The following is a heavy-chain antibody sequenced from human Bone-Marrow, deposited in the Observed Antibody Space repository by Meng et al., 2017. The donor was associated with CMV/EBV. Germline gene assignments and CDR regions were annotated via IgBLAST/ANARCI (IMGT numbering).Heavy chain of an antibody. Sequence: GESLKISCAASGFTFSSYGMHWVRQAPGKGLEWVAFIRYDGSNKYYADSVKGRFTISRDNSKNTLYLQMDSLRPDDTAVFYCVRATGDCGGGTCYSELDCWGQGTLVTVSS. D-gene: IGHD2-15*01. V-gene: IGHV3-30*02. CDR2: IRYDGSNK. CDR1: GFTFSSYG. CDR3: VRATGDCGGGTCYSELDC. J-gene: IGHJ4*02.